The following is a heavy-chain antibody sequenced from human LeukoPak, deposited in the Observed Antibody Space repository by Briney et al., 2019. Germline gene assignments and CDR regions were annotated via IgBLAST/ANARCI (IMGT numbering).Heavy chain of an antibody. CDR1: GFTFSSYG. Sequence: PGGSLRLSCAASGFTFSSYGMHWVRQAPGKGLEWVAFIRYDGSNKYYADSVKGRFTISRDNSKNTLYLQMNSLRAEDTAVYYCARGRITGTIHRNWFDPWGQGTLVTVSS. V-gene: IGHV3-30*02. D-gene: IGHD1-7*01. CDR2: IRYDGSNK. J-gene: IGHJ5*02. CDR3: ARGRITGTIHRNWFDP.